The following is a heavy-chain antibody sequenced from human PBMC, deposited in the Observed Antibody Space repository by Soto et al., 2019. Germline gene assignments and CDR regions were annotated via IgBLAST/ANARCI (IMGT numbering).Heavy chain of an antibody. CDR1: GFTFSSYG. V-gene: IGHV3-30*03. Sequence: QVQLVESGGGVVQPGRSLRLSCAASGFTFSSYGMHWVRQAPGKGLEWVAVISYDGSNKYYADSVKGRFTISRDNSRNTLYLQMIRLSAEDTGGYYCAAAASRVKAYGYYYMGVWGKGTTVTVSS. CDR3: AAAASRVKAYGYYYMGV. CDR2: ISYDGSNK. D-gene: IGHD3-10*01. J-gene: IGHJ6*03.